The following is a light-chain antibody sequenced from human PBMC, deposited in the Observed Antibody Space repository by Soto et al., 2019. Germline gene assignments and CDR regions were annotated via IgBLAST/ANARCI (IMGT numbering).Light chain of an antibody. CDR1: QSISSY. J-gene: IGKJ4*02. CDR2: AAS. CDR3: QQCYSTQLK. V-gene: IGKV1-39*01. Sequence: DIQMTQSPSSLSASVGDRVTITCRASQSISSYLNWYQQKPGKAPKLLIYAASSLQSGVPSRFSGSGSGTDFTLTISSLQPEDVATYYCQQCYSTQLKCRGGTKVNIK.